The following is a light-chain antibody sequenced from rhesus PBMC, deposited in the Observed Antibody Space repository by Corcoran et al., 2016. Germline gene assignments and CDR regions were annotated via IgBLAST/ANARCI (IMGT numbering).Light chain of an antibody. CDR2: YPS. CDR1: QGINHY. V-gene: IGKV1-66*01. Sequence: DIQMTQSPSSLSASVGDRVTITCRASQGINHYLSRCQQKTGKAPKPLLYYPSSLESGDPSRFRGSGSGTDYNLPISSLQPEDLATYYCQQYNNYPFTFGPGTKLDIK. CDR3: QQYNNYPFT. J-gene: IGKJ3*01.